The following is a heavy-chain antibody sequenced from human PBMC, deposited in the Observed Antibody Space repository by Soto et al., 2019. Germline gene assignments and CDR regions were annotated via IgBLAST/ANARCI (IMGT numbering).Heavy chain of an antibody. CDR1: GFTFSDYY. CDR3: ARDSVYYGDYELNYFDY. CDR2: ISSSSSYT. D-gene: IGHD4-17*01. J-gene: IGHJ4*02. Sequence: PGGSLRLSCAASGFTFSDYYMSWIRQAPGKGLEWASYISSSSSYTNYADSVKGRFTISRDNAKNSLYLQMNSLRAEDTAVYYCARDSVYYGDYELNYFDYWGQGTLVTVSS. V-gene: IGHV3-11*05.